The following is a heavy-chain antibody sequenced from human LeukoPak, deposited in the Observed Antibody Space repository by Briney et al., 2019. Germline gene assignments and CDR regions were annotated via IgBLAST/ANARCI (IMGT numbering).Heavy chain of an antibody. Sequence: GGSLRLSCAVSGLTFSSSWMDWVRQAPGKGLEWVASINPDGNKKYSADSVKGRFTISRDNAENSLYLQMNSLRAEDTAVYYCAKGRLRFDYWGQGTLVTVSS. J-gene: IGHJ4*02. CDR2: INPDGNKK. V-gene: IGHV3-7*03. D-gene: IGHD4-17*01. CDR1: GLTFSSSW. CDR3: AKGRLRFDY.